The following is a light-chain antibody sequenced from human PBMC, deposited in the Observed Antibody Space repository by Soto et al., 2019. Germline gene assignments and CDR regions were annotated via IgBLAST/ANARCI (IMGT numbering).Light chain of an antibody. J-gene: IGKJ4*01. CDR3: QLYASSPI. Sequence: EIVLTQSPGTLSFSAGERATLSCRASHTVSASNIVWYQQRPGQAPRLLIYGASTRATDIPVRFSGSGSGTDFTLTISRLEPEDFAVYYCQLYASSPILGGGTKVEIK. CDR2: GAS. V-gene: IGKV3-20*01. CDR1: HTVSASN.